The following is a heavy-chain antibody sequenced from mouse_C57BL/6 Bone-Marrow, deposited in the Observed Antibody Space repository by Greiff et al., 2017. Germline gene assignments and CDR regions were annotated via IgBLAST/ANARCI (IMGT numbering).Heavy chain of an antibody. Sequence: VQLQQSGAELVRPGTSVQVSCKASGYAFTNYLIEWVKKRPGQGLEWIGVINPGSGGTNYNEKFKGKATLTADKSSSTAYMQLSSLTSEESAVYFCARYYHGDFDVWGTGTTVTVSS. V-gene: IGHV1-54*01. D-gene: IGHD1-1*01. J-gene: IGHJ1*03. CDR1: GYAFTNYL. CDR2: INPGSGGT. CDR3: ARYYHGDFDV.